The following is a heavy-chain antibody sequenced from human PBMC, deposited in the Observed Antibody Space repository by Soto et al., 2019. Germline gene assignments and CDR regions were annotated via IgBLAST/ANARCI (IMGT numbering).Heavy chain of an antibody. D-gene: IGHD2-15*01. CDR1: GFTFSSHV. CDR3: AKDRRGAYCSGGICYSPDY. V-gene: IGHV3-23*01. CDR2: ISGTGGT. J-gene: IGHJ4*02. Sequence: EVQLWESGGGLVQPGGSLRLSCAVSGFTFSSHVMSWVRQAPGKGLEWVSAISGTGGTYYADSVKGRFTISRDKSKNAIYLQMNNLRDEDTAVYYCAKDRRGAYCSGGICYSPDYWGQGTLVIVSS.